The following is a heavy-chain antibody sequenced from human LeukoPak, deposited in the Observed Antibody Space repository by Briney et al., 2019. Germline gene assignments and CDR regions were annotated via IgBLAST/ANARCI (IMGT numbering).Heavy chain of an antibody. CDR1: GFTFSNYA. V-gene: IGHV3-21*01. D-gene: IGHD1-7*01. CDR3: ARGDWNSGHFDY. CDR2: ISSSSSYI. J-gene: IGHJ4*02. Sequence: GGSLRLSCAASGFTFSNYAMHWVRQAPGKGLEWVSSISSSSSYIYYADSVKGRFTISRDNAKNSLYLQMNSLRAEDTAVYYCARGDWNSGHFDYWGQGTLVTVSS.